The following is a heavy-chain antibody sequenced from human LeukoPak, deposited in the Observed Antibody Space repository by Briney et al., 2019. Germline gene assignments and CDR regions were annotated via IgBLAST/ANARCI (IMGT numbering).Heavy chain of an antibody. Sequence: GGSLRLSCAASGFTFSSYGMHWVRQAPGKGLEWVSTSSGDSTYYTDSVKGRFTISRDNSKNTLYLQMNSLRAEDTAVYYCAKVRKATENDYWGQGTLVTVSS. CDR2: SSGDST. V-gene: IGHV3-23*01. J-gene: IGHJ4*02. D-gene: IGHD5-12*01. CDR3: AKVRKATENDY. CDR1: GFTFSSYG.